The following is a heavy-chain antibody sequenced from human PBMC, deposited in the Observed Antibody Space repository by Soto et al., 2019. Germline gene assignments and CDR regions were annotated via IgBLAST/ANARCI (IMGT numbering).Heavy chain of an antibody. CDR2: IKQDGSEK. V-gene: IGHV3-7*01. D-gene: IGHD2-2*01. Sequence: GGSLRLSCAASGFTFSTYWMTWVRQAPGKGLEWVANIKQDGSEKHYVDSVKGRFSISRDNAKNSLYLQINSLRAEDTAVYYCAREWSDQLEIDYWGQGILVTASS. CDR1: GFTFSTYW. CDR3: AREWSDQLEIDY. J-gene: IGHJ4*02.